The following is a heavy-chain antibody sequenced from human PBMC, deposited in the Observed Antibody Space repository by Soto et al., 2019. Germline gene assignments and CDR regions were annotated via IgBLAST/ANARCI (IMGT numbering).Heavy chain of an antibody. J-gene: IGHJ5*02. CDR2: ISGSGGST. D-gene: IGHD2-8*01. V-gene: IGHV3-23*01. Sequence: GGSLRLSCAASGFTFSGYAMSWVRQAPGKGLEWVSAISGSGGSTYYADSVKGRFTISRDNSKNTLYLQMNSLRAEDTAVYYCAKDEGPNRGPNWFDPWGQGTLVTVSS. CDR1: GFTFSGYA. CDR3: AKDEGPNRGPNWFDP.